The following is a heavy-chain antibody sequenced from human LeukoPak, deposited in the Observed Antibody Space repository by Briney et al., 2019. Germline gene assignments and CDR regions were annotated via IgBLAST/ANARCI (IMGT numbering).Heavy chain of an antibody. D-gene: IGHD6-6*01. J-gene: IGHJ2*01. V-gene: IGHV4-39*07. CDR3: ARASHGWYFDL. CDR2: IYYSGST. CDR1: GGSININTYY. Sequence: SETLSLTCTVSGGSININTYYWGWIRQPPGKGLEWIGSIYYSGSTYYNPSLKSRVTISVDTTKNQFSLKLSSVTAADTAVYYCARASHGWYFDLWGRGTLVTVSS.